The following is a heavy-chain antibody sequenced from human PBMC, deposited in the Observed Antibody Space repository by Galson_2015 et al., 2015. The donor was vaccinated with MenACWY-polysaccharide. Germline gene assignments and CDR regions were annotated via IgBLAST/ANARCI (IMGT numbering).Heavy chain of an antibody. Sequence: SLRLSCAASGFTFRSYAMSWVRQAPGKGLEWVSTTRGNGAKTFYTDSVKGRFTISRGNSKNTLYLQMNRLRPEDTAIYYCAKEQWGSNEYWGQGTLVTVSS. J-gene: IGHJ4*02. CDR3: AKEQWGSNEY. CDR1: GFTFRSYA. D-gene: IGHD6-13*01. V-gene: IGHV3-23*01. CDR2: TRGNGAKT.